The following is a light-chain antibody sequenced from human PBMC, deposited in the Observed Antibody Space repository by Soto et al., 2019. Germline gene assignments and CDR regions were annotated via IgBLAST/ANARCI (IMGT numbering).Light chain of an antibody. J-gene: IGLJ2*01. CDR2: EVS. CDR1: IYDVGAYHY. V-gene: IGLV2-14*01. Sequence: QSALTQPASVSGSPGQSITISCTGTIYDVGAYHYVSWYQQFPGKAPKLILYEVSNRPSGISNRFSGFRSGSTASLTVSGLQPEDDAHYYCISDTTTGALVFGGGTKLTVL. CDR3: ISDTTTGALV.